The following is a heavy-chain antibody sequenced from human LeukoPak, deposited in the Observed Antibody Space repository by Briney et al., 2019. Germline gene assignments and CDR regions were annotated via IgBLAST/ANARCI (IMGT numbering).Heavy chain of an antibody. D-gene: IGHD3-16*01. J-gene: IGHJ4*02. CDR1: GFTFSSYS. CDR2: ISSSSSTI. Sequence: PGGSLRLSCAASGFTFSSYSMNWVRQAPGKGLEWVSYISSSSSTIYYADSVKGRFTISRDNANNSLFLQMNSLRAEDTAVYYCARDQGGGTTKPPRTSDYWGQGTLVTVSS. V-gene: IGHV3-48*04. CDR3: ARDQGGGTTKPPRTSDY.